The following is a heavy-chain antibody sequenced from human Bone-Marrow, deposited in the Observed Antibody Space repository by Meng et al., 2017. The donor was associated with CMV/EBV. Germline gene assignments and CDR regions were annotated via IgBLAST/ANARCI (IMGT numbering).Heavy chain of an antibody. CDR2: FDPEDGET. Sequence: ASVKVSCKVSGYTLTELSMHWMRQTPGKGLEWMGGFDPEDGETIYAQKFQGRVTMTEDTSTDTAYMELSSLRSEDTAVYYCATGLGYCSSTSCYWGGFDPWGQGTRVTVSS. D-gene: IGHD2-2*01. V-gene: IGHV1-24*01. CDR3: ATGLGYCSSTSCYWGGFDP. J-gene: IGHJ5*02. CDR1: GYTLTELS.